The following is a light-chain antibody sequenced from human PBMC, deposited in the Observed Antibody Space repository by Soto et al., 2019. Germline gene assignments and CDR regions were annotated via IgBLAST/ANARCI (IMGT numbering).Light chain of an antibody. Sequence: EIVLTQSPGTLSLSPGERGTLSCRASQSVSSSHLAWYQQKPGQAPRLLIYGASSRATGIPDRFSGSGSGTCFRLTISRLEPEDFAVYYCQQYGSSPWTFGQGTKVDVK. V-gene: IGKV3-20*01. CDR1: QSVSSSH. CDR3: QQYGSSPWT. J-gene: IGKJ1*01. CDR2: GAS.